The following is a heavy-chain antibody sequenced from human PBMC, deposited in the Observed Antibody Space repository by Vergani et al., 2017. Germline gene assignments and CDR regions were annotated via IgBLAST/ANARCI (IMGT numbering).Heavy chain of an antibody. CDR1: GFTFSSYA. J-gene: IGHJ4*02. D-gene: IGHD5-18*01. Sequence: EVQLLESGGGLVQPGGSLRLSCAASGFTFSSYAMSWVRQAPGKGLEWVSAISGSGGSTYYADSVKGRFTISRDKSKNTLYLQMNSLRAEDTAVYYCAKDGEGYSYGYRNFDYWGQGTLVTVSS. CDR2: ISGSGGST. V-gene: IGHV3-23*01. CDR3: AKDGEGYSYGYRNFDY.